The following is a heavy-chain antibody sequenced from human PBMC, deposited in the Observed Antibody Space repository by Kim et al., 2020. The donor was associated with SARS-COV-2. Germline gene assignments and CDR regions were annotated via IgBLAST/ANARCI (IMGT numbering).Heavy chain of an antibody. V-gene: IGHV3-30*04. D-gene: IGHD3-10*01. Sequence: GGSLRLSCVASGFTFSAHALHWVRQAPGKGLEWVAHIAYDGSHISYPDSVEGRFIISRDNTKYTLFLQMNSLRPEDTAVYYCLAEIGSRSFDHWGQGTLVTVSS. CDR3: LAEIGSRSFDH. J-gene: IGHJ4*02. CDR1: GFTFSAHA. CDR2: IAYDGSHI.